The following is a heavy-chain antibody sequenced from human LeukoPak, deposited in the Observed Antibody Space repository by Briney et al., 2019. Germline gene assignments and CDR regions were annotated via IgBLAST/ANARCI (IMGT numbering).Heavy chain of an antibody. CDR2: IYTSGST. J-gene: IGHJ3*02. CDR3: ARLITRMGAFDI. Sequence: SSETLSLTCTVSGGSISSYYWSWIRQPARGGLEWIGRIYTSGSTNYNPSLKSRVTISVDKSKNQFSLKLSSVTAADTAVYYCARLITRMGAFDIWGQGTMVTVSS. V-gene: IGHV4-4*07. CDR1: GGSISSYY. D-gene: IGHD3-16*01.